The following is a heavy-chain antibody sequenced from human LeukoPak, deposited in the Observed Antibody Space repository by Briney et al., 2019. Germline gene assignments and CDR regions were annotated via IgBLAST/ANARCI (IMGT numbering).Heavy chain of an antibody. V-gene: IGHV1-18*01. Sequence: ASVKVSCKASGYTFTSYGISWVGQAPGQGLEGMGWISAYNGNTNYAQKLQGRVTMTTDTSTSTAYMELRSLRSDDTAVYYCARVLGHYYDSSGYYLNWFDPWGQGTLVTVSS. CDR1: GYTFTSYG. J-gene: IGHJ5*02. D-gene: IGHD3-22*01. CDR2: ISAYNGNT. CDR3: ARVLGHYYDSSGYYLNWFDP.